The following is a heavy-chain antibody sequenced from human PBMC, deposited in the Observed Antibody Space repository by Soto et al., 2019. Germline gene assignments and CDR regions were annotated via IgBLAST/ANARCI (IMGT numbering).Heavy chain of an antibody. CDR1: GGSISSGGYY. D-gene: IGHD3-10*01. Sequence: SETLSLTCTVSGGSISSGGYYWSWIRQHPGKGLEWIGYIYYSGSTYYNPSLRSRVTISVDTSKNQFSLKLSSVTAADTAVYYCARGDYYGSGNYYRSPYYFDYWGQGTLVTVYS. CDR2: IYYSGST. V-gene: IGHV4-31*03. CDR3: ARGDYYGSGNYYRSPYYFDY. J-gene: IGHJ4*02.